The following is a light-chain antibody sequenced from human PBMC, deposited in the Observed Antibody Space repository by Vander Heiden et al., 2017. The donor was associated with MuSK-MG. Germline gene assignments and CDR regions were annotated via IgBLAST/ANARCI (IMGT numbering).Light chain of an antibody. Sequence: QSALTQEASVSGTVGQKVTLSCTGNRNNIGSRDVGWYQQISHGAPKTVMIGNSLPSGVPDRFSGSKSGTTGYLTISGLQPEDEADYYCSTWDSSLDTHVFGTGTKVTVL. CDR3: STWDSSLDTHV. CDR1: RNNIGSRD. CDR2: GNS. V-gene: IGLV1-44*01. J-gene: IGLJ1*01.